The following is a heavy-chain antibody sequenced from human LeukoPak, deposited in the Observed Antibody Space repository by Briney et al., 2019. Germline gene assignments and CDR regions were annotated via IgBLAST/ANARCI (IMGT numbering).Heavy chain of an antibody. CDR1: GGSFSGYY. D-gene: IGHD1-26*01. CDR3: ARAHSGSYGPANWFDP. CDR2: INHSGST. J-gene: IGHJ5*02. V-gene: IGHV4-34*01. Sequence: SETLSLTCAVYGGSFSGYYWSWIRQPPGKGLEWIGEINHSGSTNYNPSLKSRVTISVDTSKNQFSLKLSSVTAADTAVYYCARAHSGSYGPANWFDPWGQGTLVTVSS.